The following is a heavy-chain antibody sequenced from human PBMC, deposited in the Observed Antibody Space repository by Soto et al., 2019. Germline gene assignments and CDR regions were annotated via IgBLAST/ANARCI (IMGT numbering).Heavy chain of an antibody. J-gene: IGHJ6*02. CDR3: ARDASIIAAAGTIYYYYGMDV. Sequence: QVQLVQSGAEVKKPGASVKVSCKASGYTFTSYGISWVRQAPGQGTEWMGWISAYNGNTNYAQKLQGRVTMTTDTSTSIAYMELRSLRSDDTAVYYCARDASIIAAAGTIYYYYGMDVWGQGTTVTVSS. V-gene: IGHV1-18*01. CDR1: GYTFTSYG. D-gene: IGHD6-13*01. CDR2: ISAYNGNT.